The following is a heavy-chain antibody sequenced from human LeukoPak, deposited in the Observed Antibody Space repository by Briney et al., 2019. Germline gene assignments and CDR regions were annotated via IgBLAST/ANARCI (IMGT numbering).Heavy chain of an antibody. J-gene: IGHJ4*02. CDR2: ISGSGGST. CDR1: GFTFSSYA. CDR3: AKGADTFGGVIVDFDY. V-gene: IGHV3-23*01. Sequence: PGGSLRLSCAASGFTFSSYAMSWVRQAPGKGLEWVSAISGSGGSTYYADSVKGRFTISRDNSKNTLYLQMNSLRAEDTAVYYCAKGADTFGGVIVDFDYWGQGTLVTVSS. D-gene: IGHD3-16*02.